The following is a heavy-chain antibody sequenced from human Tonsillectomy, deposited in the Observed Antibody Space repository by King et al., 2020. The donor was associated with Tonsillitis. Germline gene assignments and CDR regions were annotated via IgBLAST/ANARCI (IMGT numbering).Heavy chain of an antibody. V-gene: IGHV3-9*01. CDR3: AKDIVGYYGSSGYFG. Sequence: VQLVESGGGLVQPGRSLRLSCAASGFTFDDYAMHWVRQAPGKGLEWVSGISWNSGSIGYADSVKGRFTISRDNAKNSLYLQMNSLRAEDTALYYCAKDIVGYYGSSGYFGWGQGTLVTVSS. CDR2: ISWNSGSI. J-gene: IGHJ4*02. CDR1: GFTFDDYA. D-gene: IGHD3-22*01.